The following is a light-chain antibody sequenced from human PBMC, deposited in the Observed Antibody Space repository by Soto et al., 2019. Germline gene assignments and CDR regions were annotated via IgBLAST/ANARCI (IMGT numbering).Light chain of an antibody. V-gene: IGKV3-20*01. Sequence: EIELTQSPGTLSLSPGERATLSCRASQSISSSYLAWYQHRPGQAPRLLIFGASYRATGLPDRFSGSGSGTDFALTISRLEPEDVAVYYCQQYSSSPPEFTFGPGTRVDSK. J-gene: IGKJ3*01. CDR3: QQYSSSPPEFT. CDR1: QSISSSY. CDR2: GAS.